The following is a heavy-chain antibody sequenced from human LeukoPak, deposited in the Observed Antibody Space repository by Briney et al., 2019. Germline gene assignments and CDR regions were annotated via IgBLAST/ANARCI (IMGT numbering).Heavy chain of an antibody. CDR2: ISAYNGNT. D-gene: IGHD6-13*01. J-gene: IGHJ4*02. CDR3: AREYSLAGYSSSFDY. V-gene: IGHV1-18*01. Sequence: ASVTVSCKASGYTFTSYGISWVRQAPGQGLEWMGWISAYNGNTNYAQKFQGRVTMTRDTSISTAYMELSRLRSDDTAVYYCAREYSLAGYSSSFDYWGQGTLVTVSS. CDR1: GYTFTSYG.